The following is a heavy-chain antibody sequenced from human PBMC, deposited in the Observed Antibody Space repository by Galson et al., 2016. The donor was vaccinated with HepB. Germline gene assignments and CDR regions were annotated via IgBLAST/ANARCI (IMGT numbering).Heavy chain of an antibody. J-gene: IGHJ3*02. D-gene: IGHD3-16*02. Sequence: SETLSLTCNVSGGSISSSSYYWGWIRQPPGKGLEWIGSMYYSGSTYYNPSLKSRVTISVDTSKNQFSLKLSSVTAADTAVYYCARHVTDYIWGRYRLGAFDIWGQGTMVTVSS. CDR1: GGSISSSSYY. CDR2: MYYSGST. CDR3: ARHVTDYIWGRYRLGAFDI. V-gene: IGHV4-39*01.